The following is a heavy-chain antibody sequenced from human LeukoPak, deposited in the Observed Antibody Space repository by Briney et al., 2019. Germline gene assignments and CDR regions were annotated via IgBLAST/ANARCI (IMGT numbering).Heavy chain of an antibody. J-gene: IGHJ4*02. Sequence: GGSLGLSCAASGFTFSSYSMNWVRQAPGKGLEWVSSISSSSSYIYYADSVKGRFTISRDNAKNSLYLQMSSLRAEDTAVYYCARAGSSGADYWGQGTLVTVSS. V-gene: IGHV3-21*01. CDR3: ARAGSSGADY. CDR2: ISSSSSYI. D-gene: IGHD6-19*01. CDR1: GFTFSSYS.